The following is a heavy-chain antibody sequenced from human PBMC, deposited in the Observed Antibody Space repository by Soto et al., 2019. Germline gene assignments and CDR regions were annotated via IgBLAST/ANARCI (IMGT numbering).Heavy chain of an antibody. CDR3: TASDYHFFDY. CDR2: IKNKNDRGTT. V-gene: IGHV3-15*07. Sequence: GGSLRLSCVASGFTFSNAWMNWVRQVPGKGLEWVGRIKNKNDRGTTDYAAPVKGRFIISRDDSKNTLDLQMNSLETEDTAVYFCTASDYHFFDYWGQGTVVTVSS. CDR1: GFTFSNAW. D-gene: IGHD4-17*01. J-gene: IGHJ4*02.